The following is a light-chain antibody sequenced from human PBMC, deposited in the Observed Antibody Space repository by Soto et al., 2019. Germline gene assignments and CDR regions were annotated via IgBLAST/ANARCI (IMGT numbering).Light chain of an antibody. Sequence: EIVMTQSPATLSVSPGERATLSCRASQSVSTNLAWYQQKPGQAPRLLIYDASTRATGIPAKFSGSGSGTEFPLTISSLQSEDFAVYYCQQYKNWPPEETCGPGTKVEIK. J-gene: IGKJ1*01. CDR1: QSVSTN. V-gene: IGKV3-15*01. CDR2: DAS. CDR3: QQYKNWPPEET.